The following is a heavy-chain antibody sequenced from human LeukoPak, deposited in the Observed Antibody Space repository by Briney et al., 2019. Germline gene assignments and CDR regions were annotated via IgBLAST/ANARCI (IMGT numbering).Heavy chain of an antibody. CDR3: ARPYGSSGYSMYYFDY. D-gene: IGHD3-22*01. CDR2: IKQDGSEK. V-gene: IGHV3-7*01. J-gene: IGHJ4*02. Sequence: GGSLRLSCAASGFTFSSYWMSWVRQAPGKGLEWVANIKQDGSEKYYVDSVKGRFTISRDNAKNSLYLQMNSLRAEDTAVYYCARPYGSSGYSMYYFDYWGQGTLVTVSS. CDR1: GFTFSSYW.